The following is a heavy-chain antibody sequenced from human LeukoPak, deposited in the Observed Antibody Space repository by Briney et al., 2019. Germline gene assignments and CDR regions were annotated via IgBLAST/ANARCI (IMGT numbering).Heavy chain of an antibody. V-gene: IGHV4-34*01. CDR2: IHYTGAT. CDR3: ARGNILTGYCFDF. D-gene: IGHD3-9*01. J-gene: IGHJ4*02. Sequence: SETLSLTCAVYGGSITGYYWSWIRQTPGRGLEWVGEIHYTGATSYNPSLKSRATISTDTSKNQFSLSLSSVTAADTAVDYCARGNILTGYCFDFWGQGALVTVSS. CDR1: GGSITGYY.